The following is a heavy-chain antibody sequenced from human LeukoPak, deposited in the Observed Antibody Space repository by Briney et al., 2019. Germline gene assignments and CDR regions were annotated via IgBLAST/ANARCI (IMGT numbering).Heavy chain of an antibody. CDR1: GDSVSSNSVT. J-gene: IGHJ5*02. CDR2: TYYRSTWYN. D-gene: IGHD2-2*01. Sequence: SQTLSLTFAISGDSVSSNSVTWNWLRPSPSRGLEWLGRTYYRSTWYNDYAVSGRGRITVNHDTSKNQFSLHLNSVTPEDTAVYYCARRLTQYDCFDPWGQGILVTVSS. V-gene: IGHV6-1*01. CDR3: ARRLTQYDCFDP.